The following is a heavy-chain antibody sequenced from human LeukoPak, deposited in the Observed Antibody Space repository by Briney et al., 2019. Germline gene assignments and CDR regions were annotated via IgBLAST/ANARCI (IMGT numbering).Heavy chain of an antibody. D-gene: IGHD3-10*01. J-gene: IGHJ3*02. CDR1: GGSISSSSYY. CDR2: IYYSGST. V-gene: IGHV4-39*07. Sequence: SETLSLTCTVSGGSISSSSYYWGWIRQPPGKGLEWIGSIYYSGSTYYNPSLKSRVTISVDTSKNQFSLKLSSVTAADTAVYYCARDSMVRGANDAFDIWGQGTMVTVSS. CDR3: ARDSMVRGANDAFDI.